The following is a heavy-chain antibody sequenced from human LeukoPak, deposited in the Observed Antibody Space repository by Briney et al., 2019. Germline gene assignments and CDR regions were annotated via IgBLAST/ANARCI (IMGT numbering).Heavy chain of an antibody. J-gene: IGHJ4*02. Sequence: GGSLRLSCAASGFTFDDYAMHWVRQAPGKGPEWVSGISWNSGSIGYADSVKGRFTISRDNAKNSLYLQMNSLRAEDTAVYYCAVGAGATTHHYWGQGTLVTVSS. CDR1: GFTFDDYA. CDR2: ISWNSGSI. D-gene: IGHD1-26*01. CDR3: AVGAGATTHHY. V-gene: IGHV3-9*01.